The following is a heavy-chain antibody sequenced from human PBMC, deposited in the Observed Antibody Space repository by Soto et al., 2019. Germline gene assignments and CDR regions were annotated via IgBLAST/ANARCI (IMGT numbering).Heavy chain of an antibody. CDR2: ISSYNGDT. D-gene: IGHD2-21*01. J-gene: IGHJ4*02. CDR3: ARDGGFAPSDY. V-gene: IGHV1-18*01. CDR1: GYNFTTYG. Sequence: QVQLVQSGPGVKKPGASVKVSCKASGYNFTTYGINWVRQAPGQGLEWMGWISSYNGDTDYSQKFQGRVTMTTDTSTTTAYMEVTSLRSDDSAVYYCARDGGFAPSDYWGQGTLVTVSS.